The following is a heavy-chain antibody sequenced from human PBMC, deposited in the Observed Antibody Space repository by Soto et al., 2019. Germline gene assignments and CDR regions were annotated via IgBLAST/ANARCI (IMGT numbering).Heavy chain of an antibody. Sequence: QVQLQESGPELVKPSQTLSLACTVSGGSIINGGFFWGWIRQSPGKSLEWIAYIFYSESTYYNPSLKSRVTLSVDTSKNQFSLNLMSVTAADTAVYYCARVHWIGDRAKWFDPWGPGTLVSVSS. J-gene: IGHJ5*02. CDR2: IFYSEST. D-gene: IGHD3-10*01. CDR3: ARVHWIGDRAKWFDP. CDR1: GGSIINGGFF. V-gene: IGHV4-31*03.